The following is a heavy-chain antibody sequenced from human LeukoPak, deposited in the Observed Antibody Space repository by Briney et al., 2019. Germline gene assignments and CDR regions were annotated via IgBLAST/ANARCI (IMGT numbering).Heavy chain of an antibody. V-gene: IGHV3-64*01. Sequence: GGSLRLSCGASGFTFSTYGLHWVRQAPGKGLEYVSAISSNGGSTYYANSVKGRFTISRDDSKNALYLQMGSLRTEDMAVYYCATGCKGSSTSCPANYWGQGTLVTVSS. D-gene: IGHD2-2*01. J-gene: IGHJ4*02. CDR2: ISSNGGST. CDR1: GFTFSTYG. CDR3: ATGCKGSSTSCPANY.